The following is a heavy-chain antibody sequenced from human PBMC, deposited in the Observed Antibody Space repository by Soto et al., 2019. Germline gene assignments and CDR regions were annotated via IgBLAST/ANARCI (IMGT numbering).Heavy chain of an antibody. D-gene: IGHD3-3*01. V-gene: IGHV2-26*01. Sequence: QVTLKESGPVLVKPTETLTLTCTVSGFSLSNARMGVSWIRQPPGKALEWLAHIFSNDEKSYSTSLKSRLTISKDTSNSQVVLTMTNMDPVDTATYYCARIPEWPEDWYFDLWGRGTLVTVSS. CDR1: GFSLSNARMG. J-gene: IGHJ2*01. CDR3: ARIPEWPEDWYFDL. CDR2: IFSNDEK.